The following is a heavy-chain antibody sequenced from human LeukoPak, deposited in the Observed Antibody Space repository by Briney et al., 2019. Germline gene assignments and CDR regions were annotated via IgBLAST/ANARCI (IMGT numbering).Heavy chain of an antibody. V-gene: IGHV3-21*01. J-gene: IGHJ3*02. CDR3: ATGDYGAFDI. CDR2: ISSSSSYI. D-gene: IGHD4-17*01. Sequence: GGSLRLSCAASGFTFSSYAMSWVRQAPGKGLEWVSSISSSSSYIYYADSVKGRFTISRDNARNSLYLQMNSLRAEDTAVYYCATGDYGAFDIWGQGTMVTVSS. CDR1: GFTFSSYA.